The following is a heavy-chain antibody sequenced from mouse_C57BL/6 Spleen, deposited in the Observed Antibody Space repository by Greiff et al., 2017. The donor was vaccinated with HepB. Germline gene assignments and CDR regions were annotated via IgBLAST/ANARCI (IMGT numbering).Heavy chain of an antibody. CDR3: ARRSNYYYFDY. CDR1: GYTFTSYG. J-gene: IGHJ2*01. D-gene: IGHD2-5*01. Sequence: VQLQQSGAELARPGASVKLSCKASGYTFTSYGISWVKQRTGQGLEWIGEIYPRSGNTYYNEKFKGKATLTADKSSSTAYMELRSLTSEDSAVYFCARRSNYYYFDYWGQGTTLTVSS. CDR2: IYPRSGNT. V-gene: IGHV1-81*01.